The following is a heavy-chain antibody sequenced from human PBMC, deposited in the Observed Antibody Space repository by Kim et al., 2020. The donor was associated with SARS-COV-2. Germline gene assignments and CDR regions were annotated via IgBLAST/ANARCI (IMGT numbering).Heavy chain of an antibody. CDR3: ARRVGSGYFNFEY. CDR1: GFTFSSYG. CDR2: ISDSGDVT. V-gene: IGHV3-23*01. Sequence: GGSLRLSCAASGFTFSSYGMSWVRQAPGKELEWVSAISDSGDVTASADSVEGRFTISRDNFKNTLFLQMNSLRAEDTAVYYCARRVGSGYFNFEYWGQGTLVTVSS. J-gene: IGHJ4*02. D-gene: IGHD3-22*01.